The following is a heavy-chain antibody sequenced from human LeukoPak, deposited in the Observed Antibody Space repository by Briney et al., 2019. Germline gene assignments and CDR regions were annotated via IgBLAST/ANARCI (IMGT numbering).Heavy chain of an antibody. D-gene: IGHD6-19*01. CDR3: ARVDPGYSSGWFLGHGMDV. CDR1: GFTFSSYG. J-gene: IGHJ6*02. CDR2: ISYDGSNK. V-gene: IGHV3-30*03. Sequence: GGSLRLSCAASGFTFSSYGMHWVRQAPGKGLEWVAVISYDGSNKYYADSVEGRFTISRDNSKNTLYLQMNSLRAEDTAVYYCARVDPGYSSGWFLGHGMDVWGQGTTVTVSS.